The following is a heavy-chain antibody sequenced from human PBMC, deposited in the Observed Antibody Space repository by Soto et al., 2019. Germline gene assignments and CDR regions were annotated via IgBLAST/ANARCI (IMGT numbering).Heavy chain of an antibody. Sequence: QVPLVQSGAEVKKPGASVKVPCKASGYTFTSYAMHWVRQAPGQRLEWMGWINAGNGNTKYSQKFQGRVTITRDTSASTAYMELSSLRSEDTAVYYCARDLVSGMTTFADYWGQGTLVTVSS. CDR2: INAGNGNT. CDR1: GYTFTSYA. J-gene: IGHJ4*02. D-gene: IGHD3-16*01. CDR3: ARDLVSGMTTFADY. V-gene: IGHV1-3*01.